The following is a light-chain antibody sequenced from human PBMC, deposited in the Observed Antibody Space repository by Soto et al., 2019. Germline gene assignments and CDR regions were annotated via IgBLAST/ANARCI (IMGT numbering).Light chain of an antibody. CDR2: KVS. CDR3: SSYTTGSLVV. Sequence: QSVLTQAASVSGSPGQSITISCTGTSSDVGAYDYVTWYQQHPGKAPKVMIYKVSNRPSGVSNRFSGSKSGNTASLTISGLQAEDEADYYCSSYTTGSLVVCGGGTKLTVL. V-gene: IGLV2-14*01. CDR1: SSDVGAYDY. J-gene: IGLJ2*01.